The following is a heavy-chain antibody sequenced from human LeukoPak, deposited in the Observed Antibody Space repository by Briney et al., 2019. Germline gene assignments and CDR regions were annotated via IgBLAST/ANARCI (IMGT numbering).Heavy chain of an antibody. J-gene: IGHJ6*02. CDR2: ISYDGSNK. D-gene: IGHD2-15*01. Sequence: GGSLRLSCAASGFTFSSYAMHWVRQAPGKGLEWVAVISYDGSNKYYADSVKGRFTISRDNSKNTLYLQMNSLRAEDTAVYYCARDCNPRSYYYYYGMDVWGQGTTVTFSS. CDR3: ARDCNPRSYYYYYGMDV. V-gene: IGHV3-30-3*01. CDR1: GFTFSSYA.